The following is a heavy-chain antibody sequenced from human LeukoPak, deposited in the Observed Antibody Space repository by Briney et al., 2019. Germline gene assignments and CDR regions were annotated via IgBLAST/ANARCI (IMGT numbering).Heavy chain of an antibody. V-gene: IGHV4-4*02. CDR3: ARDTPGPAAEDFDY. Sequence: SETLSLTCAVSGGSISSSNWWSWVRQPPGKGLEWIGEIYHSGSTNYNPSLKSRVTISVDKSKNQFSLKLSSVTAADTAVYYCARDTPGPAAEDFDYLCQGTLVNVSS. J-gene: IGHJ4*02. CDR2: IYHSGST. D-gene: IGHD6-13*01. CDR1: GGSISSSNW.